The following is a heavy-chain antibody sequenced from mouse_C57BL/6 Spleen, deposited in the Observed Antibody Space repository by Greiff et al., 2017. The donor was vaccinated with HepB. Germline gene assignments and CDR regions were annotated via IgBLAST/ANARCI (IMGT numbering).Heavy chain of an antibody. CDR2: IDPSDSYT. V-gene: IGHV1-59*01. CDR1: GYTFTSYW. Sequence: QVQLQQPGAELVRPGTSVKLSCKASGYTFTSYWMHWVKQRPGQGLEWIGVIDPSDSYTNYNQKFKGKATLTVDTSSSTAYMQLSSLTSEDSAVYYGARSKTAQATLDYWGQGTTLTVSS. CDR3: ARSKTAQATLDY. J-gene: IGHJ2*01. D-gene: IGHD3-2*02.